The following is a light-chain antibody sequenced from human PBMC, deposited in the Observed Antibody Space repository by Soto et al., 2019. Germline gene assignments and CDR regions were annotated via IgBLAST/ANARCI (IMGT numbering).Light chain of an antibody. CDR2: SNN. V-gene: IGLV1-47*02. Sequence: QLVLTQPPSASGTPGQRVTISCSGSSSNIGSNYVYWYQHLPGTAPKLLIYSNNQRPSGVSDRFSGSKSGTSASLAISGLRSEDDTDYYCAAWDDSLSGVVFGGGTKVTVL. CDR1: SSNIGSNY. J-gene: IGLJ3*02. CDR3: AAWDDSLSGVV.